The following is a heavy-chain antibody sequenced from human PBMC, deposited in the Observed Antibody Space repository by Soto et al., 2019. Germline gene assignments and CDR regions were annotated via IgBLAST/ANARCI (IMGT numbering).Heavy chain of an antibody. V-gene: IGHV4-4*07. Sequence: ETLSLTCPVSGVSISSYYWSWIRQPSGKGLEWIGRIYTSGSTNYNPSLKSRVTMSVDTSKNQFSLKLSSVTAADTAVYYCARDGGELLNYYYYGMDVWGQGTKVTVYS. CDR2: IYTSGST. D-gene: IGHD3-10*01. CDR3: ARDGGELLNYYYYGMDV. J-gene: IGHJ6*02. CDR1: GVSISSYY.